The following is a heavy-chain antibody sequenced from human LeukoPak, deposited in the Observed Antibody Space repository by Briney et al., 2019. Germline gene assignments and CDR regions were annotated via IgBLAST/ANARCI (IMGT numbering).Heavy chain of an antibody. CDR2: INLNGNST. CDR3: AREYLTIAAADHFDY. D-gene: IGHD6-13*01. CDR1: GYTFTSYY. J-gene: IGHJ4*02. Sequence: ASVNVSCKASGYTFTSYYMHWVRQAPGQGLEWMGIINLNGNSTNYAQKFQGRVTMTRDTSTSTVYMELSSLRSEDTAVYYCAREYLTIAAADHFDYWGQGTLVTVSS. V-gene: IGHV1-46*01.